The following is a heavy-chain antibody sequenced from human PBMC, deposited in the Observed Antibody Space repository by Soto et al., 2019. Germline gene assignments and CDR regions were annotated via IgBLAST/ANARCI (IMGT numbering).Heavy chain of an antibody. CDR3: ATFVVPASRHTSFDF. Sequence: PSENLSLTCTVSGGSISTRNYYWGWVRQPPGKGLEWIGNIYYSGTTYYNPSLKSRVTISVDTSKNQFSLKLNSVTAADTAVYFCATFVVPASRHTSFDFWGPGLLVTVS. CDR2: IYYSGTT. V-gene: IGHV4-39*01. D-gene: IGHD2-21*02. CDR1: GGSISTRNYY. J-gene: IGHJ4*02.